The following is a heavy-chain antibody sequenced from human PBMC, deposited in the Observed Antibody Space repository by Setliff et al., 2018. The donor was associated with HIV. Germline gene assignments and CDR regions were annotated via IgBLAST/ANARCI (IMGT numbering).Heavy chain of an antibody. Sequence: ASVKVSCKASGYTFTRYNIHWVRQAPGQRLEWMGWINGGNGNTKYSQKFQDRVTITKDTSANTAYLELSGLRSEDTALYYCARPAYSSTWVDWYFDLWGRGTLXTVSS. D-gene: IGHD6-13*01. CDR1: GYTFTRYN. J-gene: IGHJ2*01. V-gene: IGHV1-3*01. CDR2: INGGNGNT. CDR3: ARPAYSSTWVDWYFDL.